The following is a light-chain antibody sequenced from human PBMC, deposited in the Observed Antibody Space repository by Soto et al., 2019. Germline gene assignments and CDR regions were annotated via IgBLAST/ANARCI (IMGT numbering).Light chain of an antibody. CDR3: QSYDNSLSAYV. CDR1: SFNIGAGYD. Sequence: QSALTQPPSVSGAPGQRVTISCTGSSFNIGAGYDVHWYQQLPGTAPKLLIYDNNNRPSGVPDRFSGSKSGTSASLAITGLQAEDEADYYCQSYDNSLSAYVFGTGTKVTVL. V-gene: IGLV1-40*01. J-gene: IGLJ1*01. CDR2: DNN.